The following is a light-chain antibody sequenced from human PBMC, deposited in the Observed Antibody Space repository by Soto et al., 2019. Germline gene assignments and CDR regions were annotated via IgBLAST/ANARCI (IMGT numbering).Light chain of an antibody. V-gene: IGKV3-20*01. Sequence: EIVMSQSPVTLSVSPGERTTLSCRASQSVSSSYLAWYQQKPGQAPRLLIYGASNRATGIPDRFSGSGSGTDFTLTISSLEPEDVAVYYCQQYGSSPRTFGQGTNVDIK. CDR3: QQYGSSPRT. CDR1: QSVSSSY. J-gene: IGKJ1*01. CDR2: GAS.